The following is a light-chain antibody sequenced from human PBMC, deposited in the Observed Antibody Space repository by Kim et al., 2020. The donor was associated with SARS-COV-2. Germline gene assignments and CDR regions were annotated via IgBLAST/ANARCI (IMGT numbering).Light chain of an antibody. Sequence: EIVLTQSPATLSLSPGERATLSCRASKSVSSYLAWYQQKPGQAPRLLIYDASNRATGIPARFSGSGSGTDFTLTISSLEPEDFAVYYCQQRSNWPPWTCGQGTKVDIK. CDR1: KSVSSY. CDR2: DAS. J-gene: IGKJ1*01. CDR3: QQRSNWPPWT. V-gene: IGKV3-11*01.